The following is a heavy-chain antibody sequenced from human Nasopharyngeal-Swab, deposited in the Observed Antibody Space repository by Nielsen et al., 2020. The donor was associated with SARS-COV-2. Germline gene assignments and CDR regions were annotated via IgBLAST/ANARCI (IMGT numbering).Heavy chain of an antibody. CDR3: ARDRYWNDGAFDI. D-gene: IGHD1-1*01. J-gene: IGHJ3*02. V-gene: IGHV3-48*02. CDR2: ISSSSSTI. Sequence: GESLKISCAASGFTFSSYSMNWVRQAPGKGLEWVSYISSSSSTIYNADSVKGRFTISRDNAKNSLYLQMNSLRDEDTAVYYCARDRYWNDGAFDIWGQGTMVTVPS. CDR1: GFTFSSYS.